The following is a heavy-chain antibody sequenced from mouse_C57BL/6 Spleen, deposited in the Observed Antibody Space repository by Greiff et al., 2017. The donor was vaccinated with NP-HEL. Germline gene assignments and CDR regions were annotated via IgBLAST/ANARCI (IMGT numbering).Heavy chain of an antibody. J-gene: IGHJ4*01. CDR1: GFNIKDYY. Sequence: EVQLQQSGAELVRPGASVKLSCTASGFNIKDYYMHWVKQRPEQGLEWIGRIDPEDGDTEYAPKFQGKATMTADTSSNTAYLQLSSLTSEDTAVYYCTTPPTVVATRYAMDYWGQGTSVTVSS. V-gene: IGHV14-1*01. D-gene: IGHD1-1*01. CDR2: IDPEDGDT. CDR3: TTPPTVVATRYAMDY.